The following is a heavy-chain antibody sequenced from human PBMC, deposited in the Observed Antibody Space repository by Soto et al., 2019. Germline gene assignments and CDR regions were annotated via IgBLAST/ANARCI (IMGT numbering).Heavy chain of an antibody. CDR1: GGTFSSYA. Sequence: ASVKVSCKASGGTFSSYAISWVRQAPGQGLEWMGGIIPIFGTANYAQKFQGRVTITADESTSTAYMELSSLRSEDTAVYYCAQEAPDPLSITMVRGADAFDIWGQGTMVTVSS. CDR2: IIPIFGTA. V-gene: IGHV1-69*13. CDR3: AQEAPDPLSITMVRGADAFDI. D-gene: IGHD3-10*01. J-gene: IGHJ3*02.